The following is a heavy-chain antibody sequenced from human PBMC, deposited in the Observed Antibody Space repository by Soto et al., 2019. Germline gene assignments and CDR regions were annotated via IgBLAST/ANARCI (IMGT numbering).Heavy chain of an antibody. Sequence: ASVKVSCKASGYTFTSYDINWVRQATGQGLEWMGWMNPNSGNTGYAPKFQGRVTMTRNTSISTAYMELSSLRSEDTAVYYCARDVRSPKYYYYMDVWGKGTTVTVSS. CDR2: MNPNSGNT. V-gene: IGHV1-8*01. CDR3: ARDVRSPKYYYYMDV. CDR1: GYTFTSYD. J-gene: IGHJ6*03.